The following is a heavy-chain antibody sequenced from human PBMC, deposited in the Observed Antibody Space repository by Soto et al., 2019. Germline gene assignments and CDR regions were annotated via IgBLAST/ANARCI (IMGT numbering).Heavy chain of an antibody. J-gene: IGHJ4*02. CDR1: GFTFSSYG. CDR2: ISYDGSNK. Sequence: QVQLVESGGGVVQPGRSLRLSCAASGFTFSSYGMHWVRQAPGKGLEWVAVISYDGSNKYYADSVKGRFTISRDNSKNTLYLQMNSLRAEDTAVYYCAKGSGRDIVATILSPITDYWGQGTLVTVSS. D-gene: IGHD5-12*01. V-gene: IGHV3-30*18. CDR3: AKGSGRDIVATILSPITDY.